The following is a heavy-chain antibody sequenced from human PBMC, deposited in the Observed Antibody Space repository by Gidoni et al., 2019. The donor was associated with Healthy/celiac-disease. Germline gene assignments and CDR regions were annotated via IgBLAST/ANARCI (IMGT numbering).Heavy chain of an antibody. CDR2: INPSGGST. CDR1: GYTFTSYY. CDR3: ARVGTYYDILTGYWPPWSAFDI. Sequence: QVQLVQSGAEVKKPGASVKVSCKASGYTFTSYYMHWVRQAPGQGLEWMGIINPSGGSTSYAQKFQGRVTMTRDTSTSTVYMELSSLRSEDTAVYYCARVGTYYDILTGYWPPWSAFDIWGQGTMVTVSS. J-gene: IGHJ3*02. D-gene: IGHD3-9*01. V-gene: IGHV1-46*03.